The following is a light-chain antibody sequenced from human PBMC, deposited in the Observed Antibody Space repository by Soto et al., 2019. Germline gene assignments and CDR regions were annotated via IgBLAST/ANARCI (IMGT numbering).Light chain of an antibody. CDR3: QQYNDWPLT. CDR1: QTVTSS. J-gene: IGKJ1*01. CDR2: GAF. Sequence: EIVMTQSPGTLSLSPGERATLSCRASQTVTSSFLAWYQRKPGQAPSLLIYGAFTRATGIPARFSGTGSGTEFTLTISSLQSEDFALYYCQQYNDWPLTFGQGTKVDI. V-gene: IGKV3-15*01.